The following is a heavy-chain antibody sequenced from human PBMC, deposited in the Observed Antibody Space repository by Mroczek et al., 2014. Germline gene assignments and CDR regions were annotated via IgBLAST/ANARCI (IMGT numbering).Heavy chain of an antibody. CDR1: GGSISSYY. J-gene: IGHJ4*02. CDR2: IYTSGST. CDR3: ARGQYYDSSGYYKQYYFDY. Sequence: QVQLVESGPGLVKPSETLSLTCTVSGGSISSYYWSWIRQPAGKGLEWIGRIYTSGSTNYNPSLKSRVTMSVDTSKNQFSLKLSSVTAADTAVYYCARGQYYDSSGYYKQYYFDYWGQGTLVTVSS. V-gene: IGHV4-4*07. D-gene: IGHD3-22*01.